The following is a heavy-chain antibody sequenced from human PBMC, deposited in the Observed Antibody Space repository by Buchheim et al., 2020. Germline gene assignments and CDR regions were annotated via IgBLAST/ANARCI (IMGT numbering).Heavy chain of an antibody. CDR1: GFTFSTYN. CDR2: ITTSSSTI. CDR3: ARIHDYYYGMDV. J-gene: IGHJ6*02. Sequence: EVQLVESGGGLVQPGGSLRLSCAASGFTFSTYNMNWVRQAPGKGLEWVSYITTSSSTIYYADSVTGRFTFSRDNAKNSLYLQMNSLRAEDTAVYYCARIHDYYYGMDVWGQGTT. V-gene: IGHV3-48*01.